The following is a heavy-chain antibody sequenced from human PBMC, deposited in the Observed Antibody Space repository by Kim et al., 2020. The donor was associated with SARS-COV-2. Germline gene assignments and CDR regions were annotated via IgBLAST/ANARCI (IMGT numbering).Heavy chain of an antibody. D-gene: IGHD3-3*01. J-gene: IGHJ4*02. CDR1: GGSISSYY. CDR3: ARAPPATMFGVVTAFDY. CDR2: IYYSGST. Sequence: SETLSLTCTVSGGSISSYYWSWIRQPPGKGLEWIGYIYYSGSTNYNPSLKSRVTISVDTSKNQFSLKLSSVTAADTAVYYCARAPPATMFGVVTAFDYWGQGTLVTVSS. V-gene: IGHV4-59*13.